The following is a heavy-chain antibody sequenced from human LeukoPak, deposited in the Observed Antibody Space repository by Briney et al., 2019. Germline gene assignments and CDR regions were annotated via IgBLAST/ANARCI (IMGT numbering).Heavy chain of an antibody. CDR2: PSSSTNYI. J-gene: IGHJ4*02. Sequence: GGSLRLSCAASGFTFSSYAMNWVPNAPGKGLGWVASPSSSTNYIYYKDSVKGRFPISRDNAMNSLYLQMNSLRAEDTAMYFCAGRCRATYFDYWGQGTLVTVSS. CDR1: GFTFSSYA. V-gene: IGHV3-21*01. D-gene: IGHD2-8*01. CDR3: AGRCRATYFDY.